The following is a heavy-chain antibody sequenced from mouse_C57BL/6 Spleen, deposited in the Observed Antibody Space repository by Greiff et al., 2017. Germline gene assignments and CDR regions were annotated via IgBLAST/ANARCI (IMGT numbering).Heavy chain of an antibody. CDR2: IDPSDSYT. J-gene: IGHJ4*01. V-gene: IGHV1-69*01. CDR3: ARLIYYYGSSMDYAMDY. D-gene: IGHD1-1*01. Sequence: VQLQQSGAELVMPGASVKLSCKASGYTFTSYWMHWVKQRPGQGLEWIGEIDPSDSYTNYNQKFKGKSTLTVDKSSSTAYMQLSSLTSEDSAVYYCARLIYYYGSSMDYAMDYWGQGTSVTVSS. CDR1: GYTFTSYW.